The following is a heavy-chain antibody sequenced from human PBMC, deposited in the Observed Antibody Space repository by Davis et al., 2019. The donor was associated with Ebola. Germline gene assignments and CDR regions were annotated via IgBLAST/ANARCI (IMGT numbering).Heavy chain of an antibody. J-gene: IGHJ6*02. Sequence: KVSCKGSGYSFASYWIGWVRQMPGKGLEWMGIIYPGDSDTRYSPSFQGQVTISADKSISTTYLQWSSLKASDTAMYYCARHASYCSGGSCYPVRGMDVWGQGTTVTVSS. CDR3: ARHASYCSGGSCYPVRGMDV. CDR2: IYPGDSDT. D-gene: IGHD2-15*01. V-gene: IGHV5-51*01. CDR1: GYSFASYW.